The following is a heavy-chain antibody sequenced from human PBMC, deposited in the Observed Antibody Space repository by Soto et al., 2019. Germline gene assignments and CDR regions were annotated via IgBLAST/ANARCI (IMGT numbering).Heavy chain of an antibody. V-gene: IGHV1-2*02. J-gene: IGHJ6*02. CDR3: AIIGAYYPYCYYGMDV. D-gene: IGHD1-26*01. Sequence: GASVKVSCKASGYTFTGYYMHWVRQAPGQGLEWMGWINPNSGGTNYAQKFQGRVTMTRDTSISTAYMELSGLRSDDTAVYYCAIIGAYYPYCYYGMDVWGQGTTVTVSS. CDR1: GYTFTGYY. CDR2: INPNSGGT.